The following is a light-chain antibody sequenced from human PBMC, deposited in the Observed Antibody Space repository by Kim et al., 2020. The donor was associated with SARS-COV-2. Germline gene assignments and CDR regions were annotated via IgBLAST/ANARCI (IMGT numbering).Light chain of an antibody. CDR3: QQYASSPTT. CDR1: QTVSTSY. V-gene: IGKV3-20*01. Sequence: SPGERATLSCRASQTVSTSYLAWYQQKPGQAPRLLINDASRRATGIPDRFSGSGSETDFTLTISRLEPEDFAVYYCQQYASSPTTFGGGNKVDIK. J-gene: IGKJ4*01. CDR2: DAS.